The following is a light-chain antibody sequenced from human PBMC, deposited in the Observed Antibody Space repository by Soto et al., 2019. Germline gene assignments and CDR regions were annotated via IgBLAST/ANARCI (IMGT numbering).Light chain of an antibody. Sequence: EIVLTQSPGTLSLSPGERATLSCRASQSVSASYLTWYQQKPGQAPRLLIYGAFNRATGIPARFSGSGSGTDFTLTISSLEPEDFAVYYCQQYNNWPLTFGQGTRLEIK. V-gene: IGKV3-20*01. CDR3: QQYNNWPLT. J-gene: IGKJ5*01. CDR2: GAF. CDR1: QSVSASY.